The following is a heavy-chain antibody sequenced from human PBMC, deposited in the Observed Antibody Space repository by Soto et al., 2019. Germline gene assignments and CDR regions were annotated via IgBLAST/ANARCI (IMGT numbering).Heavy chain of an antibody. CDR3: ATEPFDY. Sequence: GGSLRLSCAASGLDFGVYPMNWVRQAPGKGLEWVSYIGARGFPIYYADSVRGRFAMSRDNANNSVFLQMDGLRAEDTAQYFCATEPFDYWGRGALVTVSS. CDR1: GLDFGVYP. J-gene: IGHJ4*02. CDR2: IGARGFPI. V-gene: IGHV3-48*04.